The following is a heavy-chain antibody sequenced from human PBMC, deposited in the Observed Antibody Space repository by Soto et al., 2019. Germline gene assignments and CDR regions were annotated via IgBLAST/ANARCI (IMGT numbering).Heavy chain of an antibody. CDR1: GGSISSGGYY. CDR3: ARASGIVVVPAATHNWFDP. V-gene: IGHV4-31*03. Sequence: LSLTCTVSGGSISSGGYYWSWIRQHPGKGLEWIGYIYYSGSTYYNPSLKSRVTISVDTSKNQFSLKLSSVTAADTAVYYCARASGIVVVPAATHNWFDPWGQGTLVTVSS. J-gene: IGHJ5*02. CDR2: IYYSGST. D-gene: IGHD2-2*01.